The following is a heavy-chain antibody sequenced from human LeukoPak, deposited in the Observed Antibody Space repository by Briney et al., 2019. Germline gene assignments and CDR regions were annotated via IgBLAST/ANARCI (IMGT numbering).Heavy chain of an antibody. CDR2: MNPNSGNT. CDR3: ARGGYSGYGHDYADAFDI. Sequence: ASVKVSCKASGYTFTSYDINWVRQATGQGLEWMGWMNPNSGNTGYAQKLQGRVTMTRNTSISTAYMELSSLRSEDTAVYYCARGGYSGYGHDYADAFDIWGQGTMVTVSS. J-gene: IGHJ3*02. D-gene: IGHD5-12*01. CDR1: GYTFTSYD. V-gene: IGHV1-8*01.